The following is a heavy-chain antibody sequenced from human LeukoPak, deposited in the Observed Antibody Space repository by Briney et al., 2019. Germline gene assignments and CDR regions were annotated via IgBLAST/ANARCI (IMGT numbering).Heavy chain of an antibody. Sequence: GGSLRLSCAASGFTFSSYAMSWVRQAPGKGLEWVSAISGSSGSTYDADSVKGRFTISRDNSKNTLYLQMNSLRAEDTAVYYCARGRDMITFGGVIAEPYYFDYWGQGTLVTVSS. J-gene: IGHJ4*02. V-gene: IGHV3-23*01. D-gene: IGHD3-16*02. CDR1: GFTFSSYA. CDR2: ISGSSGST. CDR3: ARGRDMITFGGVIAEPYYFDY.